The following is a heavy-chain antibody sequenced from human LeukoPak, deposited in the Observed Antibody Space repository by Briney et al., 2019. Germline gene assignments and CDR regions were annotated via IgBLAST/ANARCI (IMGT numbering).Heavy chain of an antibody. CDR1: GFTFSSYW. J-gene: IGHJ4*02. D-gene: IGHD1-26*01. Sequence: GGSLRLSGAASGFTFSSYWMHWVRQAPGKGLVWVSRINSDGSSTSYADSVKGRFTISRDNAKNTLYLQMNSLRAEDTAAYYCATPLSGSYALGYWGQGTLVTVSS. CDR2: INSDGSST. CDR3: ATPLSGSYALGY. V-gene: IGHV3-74*01.